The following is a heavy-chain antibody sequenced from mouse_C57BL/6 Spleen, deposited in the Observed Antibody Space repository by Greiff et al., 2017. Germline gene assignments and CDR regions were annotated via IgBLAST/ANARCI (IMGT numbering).Heavy chain of an antibody. V-gene: IGHV1-72*01. J-gene: IGHJ4*01. Sequence: QVHVKQPGAELVKPGASVKLSCKASGYTFTSYWMHWVKQRPGRGLEWIGRIDPNSGGTKYNEKFKSKATLTVDKPSSTAYMQLSSLTSEDSAVYYCARSRGYDSWGAMDYWGQGTSVTVSS. CDR1: GYTFTSYW. D-gene: IGHD2-2*01. CDR2: IDPNSGGT. CDR3: ARSRGYDSWGAMDY.